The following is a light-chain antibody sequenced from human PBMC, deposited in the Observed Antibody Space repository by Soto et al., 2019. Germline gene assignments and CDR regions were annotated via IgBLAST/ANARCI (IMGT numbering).Light chain of an antibody. CDR2: VAS. J-gene: IGKJ1*01. CDR1: QSVNRK. V-gene: IGKV3-15*01. CDR3: QQYNNWPRT. Sequence: EIVMTQSPATLSVSPGETATLSCRASQSVNRKVAWYQQKPGQSPRLLIYVASTRATGVPARFSGSGSGTEFTHTISSLQSEDFAVYYCQQYNNWPRTFGQGTKV.